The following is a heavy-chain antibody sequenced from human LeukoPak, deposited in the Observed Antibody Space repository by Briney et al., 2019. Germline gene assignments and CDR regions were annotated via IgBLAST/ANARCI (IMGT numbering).Heavy chain of an antibody. V-gene: IGHV1-18*01. Sequence: ASLKVSCQATGYNFSIYGITWVRPAPGQGLEWLGWISPQKGNTYPARSLQGRVTLTTDTSTNTAYLDLRSLTSADTALYYCARAGVHVAVAGTADHWGPGTLITVSS. J-gene: IGHJ4*02. D-gene: IGHD6-19*01. CDR1: GYNFSIYG. CDR3: ARAGVHVAVAGTADH. CDR2: ISPQKGNT.